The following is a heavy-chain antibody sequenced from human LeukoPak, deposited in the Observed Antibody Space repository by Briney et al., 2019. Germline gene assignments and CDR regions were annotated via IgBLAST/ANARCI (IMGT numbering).Heavy chain of an antibody. Sequence: PGGSLSLSCAASGFPVSSNYMSWVRQAPGKGLEWVSVIYSGGSTYYADSVKGRFTISRDNSKNTLYLQMNSLRAEDTAVYYCARFYYDSSEPYYFDYWGRGTLVTVSS. CDR3: ARFYYDSSEPYYFDY. CDR2: IYSGGST. CDR1: GFPVSSNY. J-gene: IGHJ4*02. V-gene: IGHV3-53*01. D-gene: IGHD3-22*01.